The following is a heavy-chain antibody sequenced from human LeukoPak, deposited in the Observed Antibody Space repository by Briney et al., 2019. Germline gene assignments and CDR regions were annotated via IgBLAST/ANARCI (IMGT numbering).Heavy chain of an antibody. J-gene: IGHJ3*02. CDR3: ARDWWLSENTLDAFDI. Sequence: EASVKVSCKASGGTFSSYAISWVRQAPGQGLEWMGGIIPIFGTANYAQKFQGRVTITADESTSTAYMELSSLRSEDTAVYYCARDWWLSENTLDAFDIWGQGTMVTVSS. CDR1: GGTFSSYA. D-gene: IGHD5-12*01. CDR2: IIPIFGTA. V-gene: IGHV1-69*13.